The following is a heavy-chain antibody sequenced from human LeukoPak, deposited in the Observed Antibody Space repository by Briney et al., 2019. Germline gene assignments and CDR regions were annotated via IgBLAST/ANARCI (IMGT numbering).Heavy chain of an antibody. V-gene: IGHV3-30*02. Sequence: PGGSLRLSCAASGFTFSSYGMHWVRQAPGKGLEWVAFIRYDGSNKYYADSVKGRFTISRDNSKNTLYLQMNSLRAEDTAVYYCARDRGIAVAGTPGHYYYGMDVWGQGTTVTVSS. D-gene: IGHD6-19*01. CDR3: ARDRGIAVAGTPGHYYYGMDV. CDR1: GFTFSSYG. CDR2: IRYDGSNK. J-gene: IGHJ6*02.